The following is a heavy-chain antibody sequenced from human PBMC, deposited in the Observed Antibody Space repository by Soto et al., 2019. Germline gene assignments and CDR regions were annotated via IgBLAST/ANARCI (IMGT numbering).Heavy chain of an antibody. J-gene: IGHJ4*02. CDR1: GFTFSSYA. CDR3: AKAMAIVVVVAANPFDY. D-gene: IGHD2-15*01. Sequence: EVQLLESGGGLVQPGGSLRLSCAASGFTFSSYAMSWVRQAPGKGLEWGAAISGSGGSTYYADSVKGRFTISRDKSKNTLYLRMNSLRAEHTAVYYCAKAMAIVVVVAANPFDYWGQGTLVTVSS. CDR2: ISGSGGST. V-gene: IGHV3-23*01.